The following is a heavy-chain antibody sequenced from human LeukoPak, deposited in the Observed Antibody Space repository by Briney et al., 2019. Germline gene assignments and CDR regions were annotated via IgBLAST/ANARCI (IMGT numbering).Heavy chain of an antibody. V-gene: IGHV3-48*01. J-gene: IGHJ6*03. CDR2: ISSSSSAI. Sequence: GGSLRLSCAASGFTFSSYSMNWVRQAPGKGLEWVSYISSSSSAIYYADSVKGRFTISRDNAKNSLYLQMNSLRAEDTAVYYCAREYRLLSFYYYYYMDVWGKGTTVTVSS. CDR3: AREYRLLSFYYYYYMDV. D-gene: IGHD2-2*01. CDR1: GFTFSSYS.